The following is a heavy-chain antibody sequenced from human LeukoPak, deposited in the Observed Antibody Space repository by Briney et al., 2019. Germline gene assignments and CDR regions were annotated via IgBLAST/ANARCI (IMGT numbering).Heavy chain of an antibody. J-gene: IGHJ5*01. V-gene: IGHV4-4*07. Sequence: SGTLSLTCTVSGGSISGQFWTWIRQPAGKGLEWIGRINTSGSTRYSPSLNSRVTMSVDTSKRQFSLNLRSVTAADTAVYYCARGLSSDYDFNWFDSWGRGTLVTVSS. D-gene: IGHD3-3*01. CDR3: ARGLSSDYDFNWFDS. CDR1: GGSISGQF. CDR2: INTSGST.